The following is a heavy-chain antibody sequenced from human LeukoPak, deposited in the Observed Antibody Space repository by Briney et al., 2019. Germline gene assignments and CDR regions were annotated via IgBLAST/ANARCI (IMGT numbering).Heavy chain of an antibody. J-gene: IGHJ4*02. CDR1: GGSISSYY. D-gene: IGHD3-22*01. CDR3: AREISYYYDSSGSFDY. Sequence: PSETLSLTCTVSGGSISSYYWSSIRQPAGKGLEWIGRIYTSGSTNYNPSLKSRVTMSVDTSKNQFSLKLSSVTAADTAVYYCAREISYYYDSSGSFDYWGQGTLVTVSS. CDR2: IYTSGST. V-gene: IGHV4-4*07.